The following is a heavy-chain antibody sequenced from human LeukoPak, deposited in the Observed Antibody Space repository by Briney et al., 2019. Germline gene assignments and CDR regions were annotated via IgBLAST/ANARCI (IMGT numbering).Heavy chain of an antibody. CDR2: ISSSSSTI. D-gene: IGHD1-26*01. V-gene: IGHV3-48*01. CDR1: GFTFSSYA. J-gene: IGHJ4*02. CDR3: ARGGSYSLAIGY. Sequence: GGSLRLSYAASGFTFSSYAMSWVRQAPGKGLEWVSYISSSSSTIYYADSVKGRFTISRDNAENSLYLQMNSLRAEDTAVYFCARGGSYSLAIGYWGQGTLVTVSS.